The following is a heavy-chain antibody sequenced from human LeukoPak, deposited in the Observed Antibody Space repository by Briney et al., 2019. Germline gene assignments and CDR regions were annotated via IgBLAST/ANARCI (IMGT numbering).Heavy chain of an antibody. CDR2: TNPSGGRT. J-gene: IGHJ4*02. V-gene: IGHV1-46*01. D-gene: IGHD6-13*01. Sequence: ASVKVSCKASGNTFTSYYMHWVRQAPGQGLEWMGITNPSGGRTNYAQKFQGRVTMTRDTSTSAVYMELSSLRSEDTAMYYCARDNTAGGPFDYWGQGTLVTVSS. CDR1: GNTFTSYY. CDR3: ARDNTAGGPFDY.